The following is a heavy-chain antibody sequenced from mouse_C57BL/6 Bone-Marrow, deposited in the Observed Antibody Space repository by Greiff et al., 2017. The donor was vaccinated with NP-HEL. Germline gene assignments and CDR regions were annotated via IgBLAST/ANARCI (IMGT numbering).Heavy chain of an antibody. J-gene: IGHJ2*01. V-gene: IGHV14-3*01. CDR1: GFNIKNTY. CDR3: ARTRIYYYGSSYPYYFDY. Sequence: EVQLQQSVAELVRPGASVKLSCTASGFNIKNTYMHWVKQRPEQGLEWIGRIDPANGNTKYAPKFQGKATITADTSSNTAYLQLSSLTSEDSAVYFCARTRIYYYGSSYPYYFDYWGQGTTLTVSS. D-gene: IGHD1-1*01. CDR2: IDPANGNT.